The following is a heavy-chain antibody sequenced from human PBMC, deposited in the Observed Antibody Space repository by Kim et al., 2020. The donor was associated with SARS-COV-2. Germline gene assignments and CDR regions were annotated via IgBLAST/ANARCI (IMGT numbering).Heavy chain of an antibody. CDR2: ISSSSSYI. CDR1: GFTFSSYS. J-gene: IGHJ4*02. CDR3: ARDSASWDRSLRGYSYGYPVDY. D-gene: IGHD5-18*01. Sequence: GGSLRLSCAASGFTFSSYSMNWVRQAPGKGLEWVSSISSSSSYIYYADSVKGRFTISRDNAKNSLYLQMNSLRAEDTAVYYCARDSASWDRSLRGYSYGYPVDYWGQGTLVTVSS. V-gene: IGHV3-21*01.